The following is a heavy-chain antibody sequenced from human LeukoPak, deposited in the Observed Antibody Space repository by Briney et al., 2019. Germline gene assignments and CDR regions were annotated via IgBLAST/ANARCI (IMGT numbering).Heavy chain of an antibody. V-gene: IGHV3-30*02. J-gene: IGHJ6*03. Sequence: GGSLRLSCAASGFTFSSYDMLWVRQAPGKGLEGVAFIRYDGSNQYYADSVKGRFTISRDKSKNTLYLQMNSLRAEDTAVYYCAKDKRALLHYMDVWGKGTTVTISS. CDR3: AKDKRALLHYMDV. D-gene: IGHD2-21*02. CDR1: GFTFSSYD. CDR2: IRYDGSNQ.